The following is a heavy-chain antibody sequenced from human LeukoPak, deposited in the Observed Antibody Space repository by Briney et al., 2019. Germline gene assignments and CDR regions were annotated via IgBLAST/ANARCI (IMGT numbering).Heavy chain of an antibody. D-gene: IGHD6-13*01. J-gene: IGHJ1*01. V-gene: IGHV3-21*01. CDR2: ISSSSSYI. CDR3: ARDIGGEQQPPEYFQH. Sequence: PGGSLRLSCAASGFTFSSYSMNWVRQAPGKGLEWVSSISSSSSYIYYADSVKGRFTISRDNAKNSLYLQMNSLRAEDTAVYYCARDIGGEQQPPEYFQHWGQGTLVTVSS. CDR1: GFTFSSYS.